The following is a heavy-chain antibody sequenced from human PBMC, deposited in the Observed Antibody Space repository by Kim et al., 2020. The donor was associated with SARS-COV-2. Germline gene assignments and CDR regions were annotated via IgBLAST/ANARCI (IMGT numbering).Heavy chain of an antibody. CDR1: GFTVSGNY. CDR3: ARGGSYPYYYGMDV. V-gene: IGHV3-53*01. CDR2: IYSGGRT. Sequence: GGSLRLSCAASGFTVSGNYMSWVRQAPGKGLEWVAVIYSGGRTFYADSVKGRFDISRDNSKNTLYLQMNSLRAEDTAVYYCARGGSYPYYYGMDVWGQGT. D-gene: IGHD3-16*01. J-gene: IGHJ6*02.